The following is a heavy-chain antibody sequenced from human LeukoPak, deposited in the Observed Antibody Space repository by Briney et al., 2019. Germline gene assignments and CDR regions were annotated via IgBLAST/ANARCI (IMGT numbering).Heavy chain of an antibody. J-gene: IGHJ6*03. CDR2: IYSGGST. V-gene: IGHV3-53*01. CDR3: ARFPHAEYYYYYYMDV. CDR1: EFSVGSNY. Sequence: GGSLRLSCAASEFSVGSNYMTWVRQAPGKGLEWVSLIYSGGSTYYADSVKGRFTISRDNSKNTLYLQMNSLRAEDTAVYYCARFPHAEYYYYYYMDVWGKGTTVTISS.